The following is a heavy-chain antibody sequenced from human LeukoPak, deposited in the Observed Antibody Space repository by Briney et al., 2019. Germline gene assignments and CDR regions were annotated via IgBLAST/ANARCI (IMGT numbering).Heavy chain of an antibody. D-gene: IGHD3-10*01. CDR1: GFTFSSYG. Sequence: GGSLRLSCAASGFTFSSYGMHWVRQAPGKGLEWVAVISYDGSNKYYADSVKGRFTISRDNFKNTLYLQMNSLRAEDSALYYCTRFGDYGEYWGQGTLVTVSS. CDR2: ISYDGSNK. J-gene: IGHJ4*02. V-gene: IGHV3-30*03. CDR3: TRFGDYGEY.